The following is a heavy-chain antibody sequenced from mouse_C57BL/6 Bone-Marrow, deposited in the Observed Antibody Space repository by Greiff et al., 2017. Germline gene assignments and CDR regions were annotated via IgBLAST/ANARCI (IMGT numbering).Heavy chain of an antibody. CDR3: AKKRDGYYHWYFDV. CDR2: IWRGGST. Sequence: VQLQQSGPGLVQPSQSLSITCTVSGFSLTSYGVHWVRQSPGKGLEWLGVIWRGGSTDYNAAFMSRLSITKDNSKSQVFFKMNSLQADDTAIYYCAKKRDGYYHWYFDVGGTGTTVTVSS. J-gene: IGHJ1*03. D-gene: IGHD2-3*01. V-gene: IGHV2-5*01. CDR1: GFSLTSYG.